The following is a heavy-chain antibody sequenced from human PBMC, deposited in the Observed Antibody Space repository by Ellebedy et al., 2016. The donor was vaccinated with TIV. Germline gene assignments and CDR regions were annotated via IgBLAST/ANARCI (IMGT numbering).Heavy chain of an antibody. CDR2: IFYSGTT. CDR3: ARHRAAVLPYYFDY. Sequence: SETLSLXXTVSGGSISSSSYYWGWIRQPPGKGLEWIGSIFYSGTTYYNPSLKSRVTISVDTSKNHFSLKLSSVTAADTAVYYCARHRAAVLPYYFDYWGQGTLVTVSS. V-gene: IGHV4-39*01. D-gene: IGHD6-13*01. J-gene: IGHJ4*02. CDR1: GGSISSSSYY.